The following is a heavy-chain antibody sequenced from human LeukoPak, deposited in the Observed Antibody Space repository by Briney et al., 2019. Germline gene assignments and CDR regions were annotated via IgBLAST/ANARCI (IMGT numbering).Heavy chain of an antibody. CDR3: AGGNYGDYWYFDL. V-gene: IGHV3-9*01. Sequence: GRSLRLSCAASGLTFDDYAMQWVRQAPGKGLEWVSGISWNSGSIGYADSVKGRFTISRDNAKNSLYLQMNSLRAEDTALYYCAGGNYGDYWYFDLWGRGTLVTVSS. CDR2: ISWNSGSI. J-gene: IGHJ2*01. CDR1: GLTFDDYA. D-gene: IGHD4-17*01.